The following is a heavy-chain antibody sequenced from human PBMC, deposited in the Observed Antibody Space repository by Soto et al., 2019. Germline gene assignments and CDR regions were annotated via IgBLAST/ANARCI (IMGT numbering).Heavy chain of an antibody. CDR2: IHYSGTT. CDR1: GGSMRNYF. Sequence: LSLTCTVSGGSMRNYFWTWIRQPPGKGLEWIGYIHYSGTTSFFPSYNPSLRSRVTISEDTSKNQFSLKLLSVTTADTAVYFCAASEASSRNLAPYYLDFWGQGTLVTVSS. D-gene: IGHD6-13*01. J-gene: IGHJ4*03. V-gene: IGHV4-59*01. CDR3: AASEASSRNLAPYYLDF.